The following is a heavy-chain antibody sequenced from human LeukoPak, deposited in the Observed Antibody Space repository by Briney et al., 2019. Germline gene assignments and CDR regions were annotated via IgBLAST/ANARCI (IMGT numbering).Heavy chain of an antibody. J-gene: IGHJ4*02. CDR1: GYTFTRYG. V-gene: IGHV1-18*01. D-gene: IGHD6-19*01. Sequence: ASVKVSCKASGYTFTRYGISWVRQAPGQGLEWMGWISAYNGNTNYAQKLQGRVTMTTDTSTSTVYMELTSLRSDDTAVYYCARDGGIAVAAHLIDYWGQGTLVTVSS. CDR3: ARDGGIAVAAHLIDY. CDR2: ISAYNGNT.